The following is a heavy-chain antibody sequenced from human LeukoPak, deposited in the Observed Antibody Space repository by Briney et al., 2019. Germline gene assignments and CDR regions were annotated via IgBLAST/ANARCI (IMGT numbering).Heavy chain of an antibody. D-gene: IGHD7-27*01. CDR1: GSTFSGFE. V-gene: IGHV3-48*03. Sequence: GGSLRLSCVVSGSTFSGFEMNWVPQAPWKGLDLVSYISSSGSGRTIFYADSVKGRFTISRDNAKTSLYLQMNSLRAEDTAVYYCARVLGFFDYWGQGTLVTVAS. CDR2: ISSSGSGRTI. CDR3: ARVLGFFDY. J-gene: IGHJ4*02.